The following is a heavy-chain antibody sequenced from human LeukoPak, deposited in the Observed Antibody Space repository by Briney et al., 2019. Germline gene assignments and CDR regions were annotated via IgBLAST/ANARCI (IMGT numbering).Heavy chain of an antibody. Sequence: SETLSLTCAVSGYSISSGYYWGWIRQPPGKGLEWIGSIYHSGSTYYNPSLKSRVTISVDTSKNQFSQKLSSVTATDAAIYYCERERSSSSDYWGQGTLVTVSS. CDR2: IYHSGST. CDR3: ERERSSSSDY. D-gene: IGHD6-6*01. V-gene: IGHV4-38-2*02. J-gene: IGHJ4*02. CDR1: GYSISSGYY.